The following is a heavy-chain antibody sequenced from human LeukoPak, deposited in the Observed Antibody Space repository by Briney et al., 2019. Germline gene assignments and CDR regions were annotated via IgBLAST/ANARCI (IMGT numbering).Heavy chain of an antibody. D-gene: IGHD1-26*01. CDR3: ARDRLVGGYYFDY. V-gene: IGHV3-48*02. CDR1: GFTLSSYW. CDR2: ISSSSSTI. Sequence: PGGSLRLSCEVSGFTLSSYWMNWVRQAPGKGLEWVSYISSSSSTIYYADSVKGRFTISRDNAKNSLYLQMNSLRDEDTAVYYCARDRLVGGYYFDYWGQGTLVTVSS. J-gene: IGHJ4*02.